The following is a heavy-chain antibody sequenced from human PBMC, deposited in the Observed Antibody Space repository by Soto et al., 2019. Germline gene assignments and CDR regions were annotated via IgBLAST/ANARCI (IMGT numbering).Heavy chain of an antibody. J-gene: IGHJ4*02. CDR3: AASRGYCSGGSCYAWVFDS. CDR2: IYYSGRT. V-gene: IGHV4-59*01. Sequence: QVQLQESGPGLVKPSETLSLTCTVSGASINSYYWSWIRQPPGKGLVWIGYIYYSGRTNYSPSLKSRVTITVDTSRNQFSLKLGSVTAADTAVYYCAASRGYCSGGSCYAWVFDSWGQGTLVTVSS. D-gene: IGHD2-15*01. CDR1: GASINSYY.